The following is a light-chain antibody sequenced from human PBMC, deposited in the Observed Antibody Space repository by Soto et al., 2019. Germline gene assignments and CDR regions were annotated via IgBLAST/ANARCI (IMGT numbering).Light chain of an antibody. CDR1: SSNIGINT. Sequence: QSVLTQPPSASETPGQRVTISCSGSSSNIGINTVDWFQQLPGTAPKLLIYNNNQRPSGVPHRFSGSKSGSSASLAISGLESDDESDYYCAASDDSLNGYVFGTGTKLTVL. CDR2: NNN. CDR3: AASDDSLNGYV. J-gene: IGLJ1*01. V-gene: IGLV1-44*01.